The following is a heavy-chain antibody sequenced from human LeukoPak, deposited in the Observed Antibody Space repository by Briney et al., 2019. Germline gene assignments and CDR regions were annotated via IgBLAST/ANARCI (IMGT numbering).Heavy chain of an antibody. D-gene: IGHD3-9*01. CDR2: INPSGGST. J-gene: IGHJ6*02. V-gene: IGHV1-46*01. Sequence: ASVKVSCKAPGYTFTSYYMHWVRQAPGQGLEWMGIINPSGGSTSYAQKFQGRVTMTRDTSTSTVYMELSSLRSEDTAMYYCARDLELRYFDWLIKNYGMDVWGQGTTVTVSS. CDR3: ARDLELRYFDWLIKNYGMDV. CDR1: GYTFTSYY.